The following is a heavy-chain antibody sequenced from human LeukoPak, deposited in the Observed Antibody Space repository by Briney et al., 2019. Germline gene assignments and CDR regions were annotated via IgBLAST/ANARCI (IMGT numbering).Heavy chain of an antibody. D-gene: IGHD4-23*01. Sequence: KPSETLSLTCTVSGGSINSSSYYWAWIRQPPGKGLEWIGSTYYSGSTHYNPSLKSRVTISVDTSKNQFSLKLSSVTAADTAVYYCARRPGEYGGNGFDYWGQGTLVTVSS. J-gene: IGHJ4*02. CDR3: ARRPGEYGGNGFDY. V-gene: IGHV4-39*01. CDR1: GGSINSSSYY. CDR2: TYYSGST.